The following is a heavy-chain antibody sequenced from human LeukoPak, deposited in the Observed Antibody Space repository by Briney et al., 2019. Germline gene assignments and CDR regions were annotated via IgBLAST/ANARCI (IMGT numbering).Heavy chain of an antibody. V-gene: IGHV4-61*02. D-gene: IGHD3-10*01. CDR3: ARGPYYYGGSAFDI. J-gene: IGHJ3*02. Sequence: PSETLSLTCTVSGGSISSGSYSWSWIRQPAGKGLEWIGRIYSSGSTNYNPSLKSRVTISVHTSRNQFSLKLSSVTAADTAVYYCARGPYYYGGSAFDIWGQGTMATVSS. CDR2: IYSSGST. CDR1: GGSISSGSYS.